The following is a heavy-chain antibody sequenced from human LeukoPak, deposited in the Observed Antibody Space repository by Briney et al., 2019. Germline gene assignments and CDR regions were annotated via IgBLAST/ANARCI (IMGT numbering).Heavy chain of an antibody. Sequence: GESLKISCKGSGYSFTSNWIGWVRQMPGKGLEWMGIIYLGDSDTRYSPSFQGQVTISADKSINTAYPQWSSLKASDTAMYYCARHDSGSGWYFDYWGQGTLVTVSS. CDR2: IYLGDSDT. CDR1: GYSFTSNW. CDR3: ARHDSGSGWYFDY. D-gene: IGHD6-19*01. J-gene: IGHJ4*02. V-gene: IGHV5-51*01.